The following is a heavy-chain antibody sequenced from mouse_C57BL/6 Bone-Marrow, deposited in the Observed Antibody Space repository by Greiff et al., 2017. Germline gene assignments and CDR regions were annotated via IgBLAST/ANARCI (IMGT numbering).Heavy chain of an antibody. V-gene: IGHV5-4*01. Sequence: EVQLVESGGGLVKPGGSLKLSCAASGFTFSSYAMSWVRQTPEKRLEWVATISDGGSYTYYPDNVKGRFTISRDHAKNNLYLQMSHLKSEDTAMYYCANFDVWGTGTTVTVSS. CDR3: ANFDV. CDR2: ISDGGSYT. CDR1: GFTFSSYA. J-gene: IGHJ1*03.